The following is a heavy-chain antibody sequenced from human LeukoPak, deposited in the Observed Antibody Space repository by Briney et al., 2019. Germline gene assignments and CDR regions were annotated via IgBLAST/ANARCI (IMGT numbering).Heavy chain of an antibody. Sequence: GGSLRLSCVASGLTFSSSAMSWVRQAPGKGLEWVAVISYDGSNKYYADSVKGRFTISRDNSKNTLYLQMNSLRAEDTAVYYCARFHYGSGNYYYYGMDVWGQGTTVTVSS. V-gene: IGHV3-30*04. D-gene: IGHD3-10*01. CDR2: ISYDGSNK. J-gene: IGHJ6*02. CDR1: GLTFSSSA. CDR3: ARFHYGSGNYYYYGMDV.